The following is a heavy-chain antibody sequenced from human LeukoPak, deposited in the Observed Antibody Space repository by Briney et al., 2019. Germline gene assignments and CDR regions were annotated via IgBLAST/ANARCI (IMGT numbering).Heavy chain of an antibody. V-gene: IGHV4-31*03. Sequence: SETLSLTCTVSGGSISSGGYYWSWIRQHPGKGLEWIGYIYYSGSTYYNPSLKSRVTISVDTSMNQFSLKLSSVTAADTAVYYCARDGSYDSSGQPWGQGTLVTVSS. D-gene: IGHD3-22*01. CDR1: GGSISSGGYY. CDR3: ARDGSYDSSGQP. J-gene: IGHJ5*02. CDR2: IYYSGST.